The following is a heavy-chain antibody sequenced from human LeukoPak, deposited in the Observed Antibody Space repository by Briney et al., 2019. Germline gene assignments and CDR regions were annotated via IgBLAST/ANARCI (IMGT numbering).Heavy chain of an antibody. CDR3: ASATLQYSGYDHYYYYYMDV. V-gene: IGHV1-46*01. J-gene: IGHJ6*03. D-gene: IGHD5-12*01. CDR2: ISPRGGST. Sequence: ASVKVSCKAFGYTFTSNYMHWVRQAPGQGPEWMGVISPRGGSTTYAQKFQGRVTLTRDMSTSTDYLELSSLRSDDTAVYYCASATLQYSGYDHYYYYYMDVWGKGTTVTVSS. CDR1: GYTFTSNY.